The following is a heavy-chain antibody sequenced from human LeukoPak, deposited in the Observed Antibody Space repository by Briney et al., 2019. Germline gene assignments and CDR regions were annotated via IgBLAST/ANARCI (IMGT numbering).Heavy chain of an antibody. CDR2: IYHSGST. V-gene: IGHV4-30-2*01. CDR1: GGSISSGDYY. D-gene: IGHD3-22*01. J-gene: IGHJ4*02. Sequence: PSETLSLTCTVSGGSISSGDYYWSWIRQPPGKGLEWIGYIYHSGSTYYNPSLKSRVTMSVDRSKNQFSLKLSSVTAADTAVYYCAREPVPHSSGYYYDSDYWGQGTLVTLSS. CDR3: AREPVPHSSGYYYDSDY.